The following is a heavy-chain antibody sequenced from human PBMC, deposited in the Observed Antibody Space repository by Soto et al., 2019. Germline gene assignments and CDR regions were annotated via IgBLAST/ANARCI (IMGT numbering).Heavy chain of an antibody. CDR1: GYTFTNYW. CDR2: IYPADSDT. Sequence: EVQLVQSGAEVKKPGESLKISCKGSGYTFTNYWIGWVRQMPEKGLEWMGIIYPADSDTRYSPSFQGQVTISADKSISTAYLHWSSLKASDTAIYYCARRSYDDYFFDYWGQGALVTVSS. J-gene: IGHJ4*02. CDR3: ARRSYDDYFFDY. D-gene: IGHD4-17*01. V-gene: IGHV5-51*03.